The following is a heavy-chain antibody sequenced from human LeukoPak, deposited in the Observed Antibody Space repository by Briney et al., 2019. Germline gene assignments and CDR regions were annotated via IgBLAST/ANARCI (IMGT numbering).Heavy chain of an antibody. V-gene: IGHV3-23*01. J-gene: IGHJ4*02. CDR2: ISGSGGST. CDR3: ASQRGAGYSYGLGLDY. Sequence: GGSLRLSCAASGFTFSSYAMSWVRQAPGRGLEWVSAISGSGGSTYYADSVKGRFTISRDNSKNTLYLQMNSLRAEDTAVYYCASQRGAGYSYGLGLDYWGQGTLVTVSS. D-gene: IGHD5-18*01. CDR1: GFTFSSYA.